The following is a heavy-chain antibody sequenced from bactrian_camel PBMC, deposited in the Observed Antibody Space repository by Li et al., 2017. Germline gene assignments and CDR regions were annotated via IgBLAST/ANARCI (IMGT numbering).Heavy chain of an antibody. D-gene: IGHD5*01. CDR3: ATDEWGSKY. V-gene: IGHV3S60*01. J-gene: IGHJ4*01. CDR1: GFTFDESD. CDR2: ILSDGTV. Sequence: HVQLVESGGGSVEAGGSLTLSCAATGFTFDESDMGWYRQAPGSQCELVAGILSDGTVYYADSVKGRFTISRDNAKSTVYLQMNSLRFEDTALYYCATDEWGSKYWGQGTQVTVS.